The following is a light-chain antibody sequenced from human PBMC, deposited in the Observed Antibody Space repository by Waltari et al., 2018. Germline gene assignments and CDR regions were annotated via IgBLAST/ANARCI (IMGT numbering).Light chain of an antibody. J-gene: IGKJ5*01. V-gene: IGKV2-30*02. Sequence: DAAMTQSPLSLPVTLGQPASISCRSSQSLVHSDGNTYLNWFHQRPGQSPKRLIYKVSRRESGVPDRFSGSGSGTEFTLKISRVEAEDVGMYYCMQGTHWPLTFGQGTRLEI. CDR3: MQGTHWPLT. CDR2: KVS. CDR1: QSLVHSDGNTY.